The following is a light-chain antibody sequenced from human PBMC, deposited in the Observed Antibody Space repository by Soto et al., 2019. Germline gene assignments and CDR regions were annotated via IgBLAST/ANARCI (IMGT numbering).Light chain of an antibody. CDR3: QQDSSLPLT. V-gene: IGKV3-15*01. J-gene: IGKJ4*01. CDR2: GAS. CDR1: QDIRSS. Sequence: EIVMTQSPATLTVSPGERVTLSCRASQDIRSSLAWYQQKPGQAPRLLIYGASIRATGVPATFSGSGSGTEFTLSISSLQSEHLGVYYCQQDSSLPLTFGGGTKVDI.